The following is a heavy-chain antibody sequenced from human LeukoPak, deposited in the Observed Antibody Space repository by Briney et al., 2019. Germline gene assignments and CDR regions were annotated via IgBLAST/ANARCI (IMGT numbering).Heavy chain of an antibody. Sequence: KPSETLSLTCTVSGGSISSGSYYWGWIRQPPGKGLEWIGSISYSGSTYINPSLKSRVTISVDTSKSQFSLKLTSVTAADTAVYYCVRRIPLGGGSRDWGQGTLVTVSS. D-gene: IGHD2-15*01. CDR1: GGSISSGSYY. V-gene: IGHV4-39*01. CDR3: VRRIPLGGGSRD. CDR2: ISYSGST. J-gene: IGHJ4*02.